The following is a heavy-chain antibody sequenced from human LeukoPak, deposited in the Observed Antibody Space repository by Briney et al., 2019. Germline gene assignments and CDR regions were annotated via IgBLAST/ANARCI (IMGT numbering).Heavy chain of an antibody. J-gene: IGHJ5*02. CDR3: ARQGRPTYYYDSSGYYRLGNWFDP. CDR1: GFTFDDYA. V-gene: IGHV3-43*02. CDR2: ISGDGGST. Sequence: GGSLRLSCAASGFTFDDYAMHWVRQAPGKGLEWVSLISGDGGSTYYADSVKGRFTISRDNSKNSLYLQMNSLRTEDTAMYYCARQGRPTYYYDSSGYYRLGNWFDPWGQGTLVTVSS. D-gene: IGHD3-22*01.